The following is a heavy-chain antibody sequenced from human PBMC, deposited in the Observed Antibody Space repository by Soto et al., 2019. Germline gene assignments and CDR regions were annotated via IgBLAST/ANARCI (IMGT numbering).Heavy chain of an antibody. V-gene: IGHV3-49*05. CDR3: TRERWDYGDPKLYFDL. D-gene: IGHD4-17*01. CDR1: GFTFGDYG. CDR2: IRSKSYGKTT. J-gene: IGHJ2*01. Sequence: EVQLVESGGGLVRPGRSLRLSCSTSGFTFGDYGMTWFRQAPGKGLEWVGLIRSKSYGKTTEYAASATDRFTISRDDSKRIVYLQMNSLKADDTAVYYCTRERWDYGDPKLYFDLWGRGTLVTVAS.